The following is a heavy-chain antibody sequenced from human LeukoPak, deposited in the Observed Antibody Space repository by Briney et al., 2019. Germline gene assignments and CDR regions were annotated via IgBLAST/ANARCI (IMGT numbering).Heavy chain of an antibody. CDR3: ARDDIPGTAQYSSGWY. V-gene: IGHV4-59*12. CDR1: GDSISGYY. CDR2: IYFSGST. Sequence: SETLSLTCTVSGDSISGYYWSWIRQPPGKGLEWIGEIYFSGSTKYNPSLKSRVTISVDTSKNQFSLKLSSVTAADTAVYYCARDDIPGTAQYSSGWYWGQGTLVTVSS. D-gene: IGHD6-19*01. J-gene: IGHJ4*02.